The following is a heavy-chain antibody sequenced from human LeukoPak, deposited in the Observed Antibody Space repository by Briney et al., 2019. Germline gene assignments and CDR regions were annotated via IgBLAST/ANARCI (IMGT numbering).Heavy chain of an antibody. CDR3: AKDGSSGYFLYYYMDV. D-gene: IGHD3-22*01. J-gene: IGHJ6*03. CDR2: ASAGGDKS. CDR1: GFIFSDYA. V-gene: IGHV3-23*01. Sequence: GGSLRLSCAVSGFIFSDYAMSWVRQSPGKGLEWVSGASAGGDKSYYADSVKGRFTISRDNSKNTLYLQMNSLRADDTAVYYCAKDGSSGYFLYYYMDVWGKGTTVTVSS.